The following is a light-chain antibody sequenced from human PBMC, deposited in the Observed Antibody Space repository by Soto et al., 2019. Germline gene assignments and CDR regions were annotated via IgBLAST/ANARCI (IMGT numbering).Light chain of an antibody. CDR1: SSDVGAYTS. J-gene: IGLJ3*02. V-gene: IGLV2-14*01. Sequence: QSALTQPASVSGSPGQSITISCTGTSSDVGAYTSVSWYQQHPDKAPKLMIYEVSNRPSGVSNRFSGSKSANTASLTISGLQAEDEAHYYCSLKTSSVTWVFGGGTKLTVL. CDR2: EVS. CDR3: SLKTSSVTWV.